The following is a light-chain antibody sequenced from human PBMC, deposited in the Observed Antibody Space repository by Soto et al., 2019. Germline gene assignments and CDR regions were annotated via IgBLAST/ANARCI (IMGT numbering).Light chain of an antibody. CDR3: HQYGSSRFT. CDR2: GAS. J-gene: IGKJ3*01. CDR1: QSVSSSY. Sequence: EIVLTQSPGTLSLSPGERATLSCRASQSVSSSYLAWYQQKPGQAPRLLIYGASSRATGIPDRFSGSGSGTDFTLTISRLEPEDFAVYYCHQYGSSRFTFGPGTKLHIK. V-gene: IGKV3-20*01.